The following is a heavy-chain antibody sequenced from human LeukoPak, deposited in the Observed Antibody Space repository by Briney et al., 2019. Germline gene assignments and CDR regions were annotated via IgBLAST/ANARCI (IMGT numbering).Heavy chain of an antibody. CDR2: IYTSGST. CDR1: GGSISSYY. J-gene: IGHJ3*02. CDR3: ARDVVYYYDILTYAFDI. D-gene: IGHD3-9*01. Sequence: PSETLSLTCTVSGGSISSYYWSWIRQPPGKGLEWIGRIYTSGSTNYNPSLKSRVTMSVDTSKNQFSLKLSSVTAADTAVYYCARDVVYYYDILTYAFDIWGQGTMVTVSS. V-gene: IGHV4-4*07.